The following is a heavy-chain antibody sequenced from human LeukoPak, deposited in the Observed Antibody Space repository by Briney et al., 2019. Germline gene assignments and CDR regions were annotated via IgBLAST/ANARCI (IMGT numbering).Heavy chain of an antibody. J-gene: IGHJ1*01. CDR1: GFSFSSYW. CDR3: AKDDAWGRYKH. CDR2: IKQDESER. D-gene: IGHD3-16*01. Sequence: GGSLRLSCEGSGFSFSSYWMTWVRQSPGKGPEWVANIKQDESERYTVDSVKGRFTIARDNAKNSVYLHMNSLRAEDTALYYCAKDDAWGRYKHWGQGTLVTVSS. V-gene: IGHV3-7*01.